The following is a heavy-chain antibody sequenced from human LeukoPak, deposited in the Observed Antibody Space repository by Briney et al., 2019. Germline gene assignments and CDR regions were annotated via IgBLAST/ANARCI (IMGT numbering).Heavy chain of an antibody. V-gene: IGHV3-21*04. CDR1: GFTFSSYS. Sequence: GGSLRLSCAASGFTFSSYSMNWVRQAPGKGLEWVSSISSSSSYIYYADSVKGRFTISRDNAKNSLYLQMNSLRAEDTAVYYCAKDPPYSGSYKRNWFDYWGQGTLVTVSS. CDR2: ISSSSSYI. D-gene: IGHD1-26*01. CDR3: AKDPPYSGSYKRNWFDY. J-gene: IGHJ4*02.